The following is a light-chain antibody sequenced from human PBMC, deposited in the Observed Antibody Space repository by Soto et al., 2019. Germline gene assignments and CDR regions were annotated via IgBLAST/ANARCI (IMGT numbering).Light chain of an antibody. Sequence: IVMTQSPATLSVSLGERATLSCRASQSVSTDLAWYQQKPGQAPRLLIYGASSRATGIPDRFSGSGSGTDFTLTISRLEPEDFAVYYCQQYGSSPRTFGQGTKVDI. CDR3: QQYGSSPRT. V-gene: IGKV3-20*01. J-gene: IGKJ1*01. CDR2: GAS. CDR1: QSVSTD.